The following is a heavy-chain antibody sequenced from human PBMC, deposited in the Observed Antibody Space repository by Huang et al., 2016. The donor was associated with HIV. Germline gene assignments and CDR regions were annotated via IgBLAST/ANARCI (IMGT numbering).Heavy chain of an antibody. Sequence: QLQLQESGSGLVKPSQTLSLTCAVSGGSISSGGHSWSWIRQPPGKGLELIGYIYRTVGTYYNPSLQSRVTMSVDRSKNQFSLRLSSVTAADTAIYYCARDGGNSEYYFDYWGQGTLVTVSS. CDR2: IYRTVGT. CDR1: GGSISSGGHS. CDR3: ARDGGNSEYYFDY. J-gene: IGHJ4*02. V-gene: IGHV4-30-2*01. D-gene: IGHD2-21*02.